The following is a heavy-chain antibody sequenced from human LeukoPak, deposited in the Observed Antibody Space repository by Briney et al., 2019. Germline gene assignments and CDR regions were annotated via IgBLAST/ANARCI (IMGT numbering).Heavy chain of an antibody. D-gene: IGHD6-13*01. CDR1: GFTFSDYG. J-gene: IGHJ5*01. CDR3: ARDALVTTAGMSFDS. CDR2: IRYDGSKT. V-gene: IGHV3-33*01. Sequence: GGSLRLSCAASGFTFSDYGMHWVRQAPGEGLEWVSGIRYDGSKTYYADSVKGRFTISRDSSENTVFLQMITLRVEDTAVYYCARDALVTTAGMSFDSWGQGALVSVSS.